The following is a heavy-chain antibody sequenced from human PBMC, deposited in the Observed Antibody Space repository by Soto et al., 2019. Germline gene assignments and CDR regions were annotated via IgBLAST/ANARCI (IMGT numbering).Heavy chain of an antibody. CDR3: ERIRRTFAFYGLDV. CDR1: GFAFSSYE. J-gene: IGHJ6*02. Sequence: EGSLTLSCTGSGFAFSSYEMTWVRHAPGKGLEWVSDIDKYGNKISYVDSVKGRFTISRDNARTSLFLQMHSLRPDDTALYYCERIRRTFAFYGLDVWGQGNKVT. V-gene: IGHV3-48*03. CDR2: IDKYGNKI.